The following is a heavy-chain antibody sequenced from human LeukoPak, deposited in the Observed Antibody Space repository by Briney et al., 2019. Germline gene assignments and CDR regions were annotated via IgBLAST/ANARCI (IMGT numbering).Heavy chain of an antibody. D-gene: IGHD3-10*01. CDR1: GYTFTGYY. CDR3: ARDRGTTMVRGVISHGMDV. J-gene: IGHJ6*02. CDR2: INPNSGGT. V-gene: IGHV1-2*02. Sequence: ASVKVSCEASGYTFTGYYMHWVRQAPGQGLEWMGWINPNSGGTNYAQKFQGRVTMTRDTSISTAYMELSRLRSDDTAVYYCARDRGTTMVRGVISHGMDVWGQGTTVTVSS.